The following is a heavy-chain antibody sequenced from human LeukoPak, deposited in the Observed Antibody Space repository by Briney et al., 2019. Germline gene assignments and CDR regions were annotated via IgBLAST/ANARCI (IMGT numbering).Heavy chain of an antibody. Sequence: PGGSLRLSCAASGFIVSNSFMSWVRQAPGEGLEWGSIIYSDSTTYYADSVKGRFTIFRDNSKNTLYLQMNNLRAEDTAVYYCAREAGSSWFAYWGQGTRVTVSS. V-gene: IGHV3-66*01. CDR1: GFIVSNSF. CDR3: AREAGSSWFAY. CDR2: IYSDSTT. D-gene: IGHD6-13*01. J-gene: IGHJ4*02.